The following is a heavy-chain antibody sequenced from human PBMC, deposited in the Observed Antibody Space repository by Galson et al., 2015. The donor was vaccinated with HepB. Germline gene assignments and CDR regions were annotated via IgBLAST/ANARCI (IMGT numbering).Heavy chain of an antibody. CDR2: MNPNSGNT. D-gene: IGHD6-13*01. V-gene: IGHV1-8*02. CDR1: GGTFSSYA. J-gene: IGHJ5*02. Sequence: SVKVSCKASGGTFSSYAISWVRQAPGQGLEWMGWMNPNSGNTGYAQKFQGRVTMTRNTSISTAYMELSSLRSEDTAVYYCARDSGWIAAKWFDPWGQGTLVTVSS. CDR3: ARDSGWIAAKWFDP.